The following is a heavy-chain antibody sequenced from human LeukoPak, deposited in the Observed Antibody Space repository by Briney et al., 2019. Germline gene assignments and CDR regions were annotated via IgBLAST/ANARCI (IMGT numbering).Heavy chain of an antibody. CDR1: GYSFTGYY. D-gene: IGHD6-19*01. Sequence: GASVKVSCKASGYSFTGYYMHWVRQAPGQGLEWMGWINPNSGGTNYAQKFQGRVTMTRDTSISTAFMELSRLRSDDTAVYYCARAGTIEVAGFWNMDVWGKGTTVTISS. CDR2: INPNSGGT. V-gene: IGHV1-2*02. CDR3: ARAGTIEVAGFWNMDV. J-gene: IGHJ6*03.